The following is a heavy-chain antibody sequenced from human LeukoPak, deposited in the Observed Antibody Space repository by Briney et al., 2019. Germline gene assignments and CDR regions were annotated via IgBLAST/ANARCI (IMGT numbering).Heavy chain of an antibody. CDR2: ICTSGTT. CDR3: ARQGYSSGWYEFDY. J-gene: IGHJ4*02. Sequence: SETLSLTCTVSGGSISSGSYYWSWIRQPAGKGLEWIGRICTSGTTNYNPSLKSRVTMSVDTSKNQFSLKLTSVTAADTALYYCARQGYSSGWYEFDYWGQGTLVTVSS. V-gene: IGHV4-61*02. CDR1: GGSISSGSYY. D-gene: IGHD6-19*01.